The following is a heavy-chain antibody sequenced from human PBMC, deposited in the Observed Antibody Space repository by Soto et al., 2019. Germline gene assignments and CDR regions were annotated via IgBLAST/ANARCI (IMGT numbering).Heavy chain of an antibody. CDR2: IYNSGST. CDR1: GGSISSSSYY. J-gene: IGHJ5*02. CDR3: ARQSRNMVRGVLSVFAP. V-gene: IGHV4-39*01. D-gene: IGHD3-10*01. Sequence: QLQLQESGPGLVKPSETLSLTCTVSGGSISSSSYYWGWIRQPPGKGLKGIGSIYNSGSTYYNPSLKSRVTISVDTSKSQFALKLSSVTAADTAVYYFARQSRNMVRGVLSVFAPWGQGTLVTVSS.